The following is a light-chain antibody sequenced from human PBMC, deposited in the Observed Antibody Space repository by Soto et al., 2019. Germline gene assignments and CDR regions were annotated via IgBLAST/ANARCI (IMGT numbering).Light chain of an antibody. CDR2: GNS. CDR3: QSYDSSPHVV. CDR1: SSNIGAGYD. V-gene: IGLV1-40*01. Sequence: QAVVTQPPSVSGAPGQRVTISYTGSSSNIGAGYDVHWYQQLPGTAPKLLIYGNSNRPSGVPDRFSGSKSGTSASLAITGLQAEDEADYYCQSYDSSPHVVFGGGTKLTVL. J-gene: IGLJ2*01.